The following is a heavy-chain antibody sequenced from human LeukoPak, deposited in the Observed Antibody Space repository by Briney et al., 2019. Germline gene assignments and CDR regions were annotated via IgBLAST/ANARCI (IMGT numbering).Heavy chain of an antibody. Sequence: SETLSLTCNVSGGSISSTTYYWGWIRQPPGKGLEWIGSIYYSGSTYYNPSLKSRVTISLDTSKNHFSLKLNSVTATDTAVYYCAREVITMVRGVDYWGQGILVTVSS. CDR2: IYYSGST. J-gene: IGHJ4*02. V-gene: IGHV4-39*07. D-gene: IGHD3-10*01. CDR1: GGSISSTTYY. CDR3: AREVITMVRGVDY.